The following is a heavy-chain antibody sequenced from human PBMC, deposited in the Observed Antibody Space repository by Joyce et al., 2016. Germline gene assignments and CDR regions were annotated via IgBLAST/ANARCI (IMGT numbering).Heavy chain of an antibody. D-gene: IGHD5-18*01. Sequence: EVRLLESGGGLVQPGGSLRLSCAASGFTFSSYAMSWVRQAPGKGLEWVLFITGSGGDTYYADSVKGRFTISRDISKNTLYLQMNSLRAEDTAVYFCAKDRGYTYGPFDYWGQGTLVTVSS. J-gene: IGHJ4*02. CDR1: GFTFSSYA. CDR2: ITGSGGDT. CDR3: AKDRGYTYGPFDY. V-gene: IGHV3-23*01.